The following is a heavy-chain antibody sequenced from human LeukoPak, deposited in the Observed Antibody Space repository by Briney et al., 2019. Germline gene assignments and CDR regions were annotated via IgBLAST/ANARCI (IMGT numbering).Heavy chain of an antibody. CDR3: AKQKGYCSGGSCYYSDY. J-gene: IGHJ4*02. CDR2: LSGSGAST. V-gene: IGHV3-23*01. D-gene: IGHD2-15*01. Sequence: GGSLRLSCAASGFTFSSYAMSWVRQAPGKGLEWVSTLSGSGASTSYADSVKGRFTISRDNSKNTLYLQMNSLRAEDTARYYCAKQKGYCSGGSCYYSDYWGQGTLVTGSS. CDR1: GFTFSSYA.